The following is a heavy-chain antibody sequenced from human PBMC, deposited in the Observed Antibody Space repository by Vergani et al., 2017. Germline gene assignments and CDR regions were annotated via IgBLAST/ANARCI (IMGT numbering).Heavy chain of an antibody. V-gene: IGHV1-46*01. CDR1: GYTFTSYY. Sequence: QVQLVQSGAEVKKPGASVKVSCKASGYTFTSYYMHWVRQAPGQGLEWMGIINPSGGSTSYAQKFQGRVTMTRDTSTGTVYMELGSLRSGDTAVYYCARDSRYCSSTSCYVGRDWFAPWGQGTLVTVSS. CDR3: ARDSRYCSSTSCYVGRDWFAP. D-gene: IGHD2-2*01. CDR2: INPSGGST. J-gene: IGHJ5*02.